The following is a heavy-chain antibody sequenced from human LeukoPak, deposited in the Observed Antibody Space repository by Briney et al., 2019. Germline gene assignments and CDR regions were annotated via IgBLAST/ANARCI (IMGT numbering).Heavy chain of an antibody. D-gene: IGHD3-10*01. CDR1: GFTFTNYA. V-gene: IGHV3-23*01. CDR3: AKDTWRGELLSYYFDY. Sequence: GGSLRLSCAASGFTFTNYAMSWVRQAPGKGLEWVSAITGSGGRTYYADSVKGRFTISRDISKNTVYLQMNSLRAEDTAVYYCAKDTWRGELLSYYFDYWGQGTLVTVSS. J-gene: IGHJ4*02. CDR2: ITGSGGRT.